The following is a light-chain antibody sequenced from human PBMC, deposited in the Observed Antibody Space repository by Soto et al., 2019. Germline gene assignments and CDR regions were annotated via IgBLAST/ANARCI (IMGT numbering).Light chain of an antibody. Sequence: EIVLTQSPGTLSLSPGERATLSCRASQSVSSRSLAWYQQTPGQAPRLLIYDASTRATGIPARFSGSGSGTDFTLTISSLEPEDFAVYYCQQRIDWPLTFGGGTKVDIK. CDR3: QQRIDWPLT. J-gene: IGKJ4*01. CDR1: QSVSSRS. CDR2: DAS. V-gene: IGKV3-11*01.